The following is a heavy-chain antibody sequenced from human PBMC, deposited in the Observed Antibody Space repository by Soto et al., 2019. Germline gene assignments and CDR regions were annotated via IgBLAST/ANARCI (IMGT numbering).Heavy chain of an antibody. J-gene: IGHJ4*02. CDR2: ISGSAGTI. CDR1: GFSFSNYA. CDR3: ANWGKSGSDY. D-gene: IGHD3-16*01. Sequence: GGSLRLSCAASGFSFSNYAMSWVRQAPGKGREWVSGISGSAGTIYDADSVKGRFTISRDNSHNTLYLQMNSLRAADTAVYYCANWGKSGSDYWGQGTLVTVSS. V-gene: IGHV3-23*01.